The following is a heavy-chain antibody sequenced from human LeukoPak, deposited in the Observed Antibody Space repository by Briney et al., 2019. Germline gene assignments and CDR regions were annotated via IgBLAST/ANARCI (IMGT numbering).Heavy chain of an antibody. CDR2: INPNSGGT. V-gene: IGHV1-2*02. D-gene: IGHD6-19*01. Sequence: ASVKVSCKASGYTFTGYYMHWVRQAPGQGLEWMGWINPNSGGTNYAQKLQGRVTMTTDTSTSTAYMELRSLRSDDTAVYYCARGSGWYGYYFDYWGQGTLVTVSS. CDR1: GYTFTGYY. CDR3: ARGSGWYGYYFDY. J-gene: IGHJ4*02.